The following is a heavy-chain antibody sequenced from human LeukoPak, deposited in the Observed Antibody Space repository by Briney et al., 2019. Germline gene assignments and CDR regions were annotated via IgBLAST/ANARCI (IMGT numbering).Heavy chain of an antibody. CDR2: IYRTGTT. J-gene: IGHJ5*02. D-gene: IGHD3-22*01. CDR1: GGSISRLNNY. Sequence: PSQTLSLTCTVSGGSISRLNNYWTWIRQRPGKGLEWIGYIYRTGTTSYNPSLKSRVTISVDTSKNQFSLKLTSVTAADTAVYYCARDTLDRTGYSGGFDPWGQGTLVPVSS. CDR3: ARDTLDRTGYSGGFDP. V-gene: IGHV4-31*03.